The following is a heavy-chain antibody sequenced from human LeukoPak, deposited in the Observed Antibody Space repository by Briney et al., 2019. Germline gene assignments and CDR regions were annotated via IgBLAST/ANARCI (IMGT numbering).Heavy chain of an antibody. J-gene: IGHJ4*02. CDR1: GGSISSGGYS. CDR3: ASTYFNYYDSSGYFDY. D-gene: IGHD3-22*01. CDR2: IYHSGST. Sequence: SETLSLTCAVSGGSISSGGYSWSWIRQPPGKGLEWIGYIYHSGSTYYNPSLKSRVTISVDTSKNQFSLKLSSVTAADTAVYYCASTYFNYYDSSGYFDYWGQGTLVTVSS. V-gene: IGHV4-30-2*01.